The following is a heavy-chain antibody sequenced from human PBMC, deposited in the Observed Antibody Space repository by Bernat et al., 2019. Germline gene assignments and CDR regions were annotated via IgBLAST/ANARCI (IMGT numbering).Heavy chain of an antibody. CDR3: AREDYDSSGYYASACLQH. CDR1: GYSIRSGYY. Sequence: QVQLQESGPGLVKPSETLSLTCDVSGYSIRSGYYWAWIRQPPGKGLEWIGTMYLSGNTYYNPSLKSRVTMSVDTSKNQFSLKLSSVTTADTAVYYCAREDYDSSGYYASACLQHWGQGTLVAVSS. V-gene: IGHV4-38-2*02. J-gene: IGHJ1*01. D-gene: IGHD3-22*01. CDR2: MYLSGNT.